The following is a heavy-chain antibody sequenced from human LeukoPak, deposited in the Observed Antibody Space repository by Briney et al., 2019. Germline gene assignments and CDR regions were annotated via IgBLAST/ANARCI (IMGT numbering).Heavy chain of an antibody. V-gene: IGHV4-39*01. D-gene: IGHD1-26*01. J-gene: IGHJ4*02. CDR1: GGSISSGHYY. CDR2: VYYSGST. Sequence: PSETLSLTCTVSGGSISSGHYYWNRIRQPPGKGPVWIGSVYYSGSTYYNPSLRGRVTIDVDTSENQFSVKLNSVTAADTAVYYCARSSGSFFYWGQGTLVTVSS. CDR3: ARSSGSFFY.